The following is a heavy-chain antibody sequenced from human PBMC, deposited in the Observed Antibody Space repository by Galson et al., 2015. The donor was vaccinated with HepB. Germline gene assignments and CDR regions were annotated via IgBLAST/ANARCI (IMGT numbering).Heavy chain of an antibody. D-gene: IGHD6-19*01. V-gene: IGHV3-30-3*01. Sequence: SLRLSCAASGFTFSNYPMHWVRQAPGKGLESVAVISDDGNNEKYADSVKGRFTITRDNSKNTLDLQMNSLRAEDTAMYYCARYSGGWYAYFEYWGQGTLATVSS. CDR1: GFTFSNYP. CDR3: ARYSGGWYAYFEY. J-gene: IGHJ4*02. CDR2: ISDDGNNE.